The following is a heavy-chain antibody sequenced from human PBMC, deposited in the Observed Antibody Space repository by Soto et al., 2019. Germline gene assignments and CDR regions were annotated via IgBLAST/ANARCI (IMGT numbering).Heavy chain of an antibody. CDR1: GFTFSSYA. CDR2: ISSNGGST. V-gene: IGHV3-64*01. J-gene: IGHJ4*02. CDR3: ARRGYSGYEIDY. D-gene: IGHD5-12*01. Sequence: EVQLVESGGGLVQPGGSLRLSCAASGFTFSSYAMHWVRQAPGKGLEYVSDISSNGGSTYYANSVKGRFTISSDNSKNTRYLQMGSLRAEDMAVYYCARRGYSGYEIDYWGQGTLVTVSS.